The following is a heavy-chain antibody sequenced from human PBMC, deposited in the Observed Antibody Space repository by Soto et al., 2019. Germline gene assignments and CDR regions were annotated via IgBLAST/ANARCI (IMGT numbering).Heavy chain of an antibody. Sequence: PWGSLRLSFAASGFTLSSYARNWVCQVPGKGLEWVSAIGTNSDTYYADSVKGRFTISRDNSKNTLYLQMNSLRAEDTAVYYCAKDPKSIAARPSTTWGQGTLVTVSS. CDR2: IGTNSDT. CDR3: AKDPKSIAARPSTT. D-gene: IGHD6-6*01. J-gene: IGHJ5*02. V-gene: IGHV3-23*01. CDR1: GFTLSSYA.